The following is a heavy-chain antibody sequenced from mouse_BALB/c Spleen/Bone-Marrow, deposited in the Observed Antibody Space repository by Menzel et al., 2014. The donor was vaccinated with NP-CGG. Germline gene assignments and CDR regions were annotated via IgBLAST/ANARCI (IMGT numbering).Heavy chain of an antibody. J-gene: IGHJ4*01. Sequence: EVQLVESGPERVKPGASVKMSCKASGYTFTTYVMHWVKQRPGQGLEWIGYINPYNDGTKYNEKFKGKATLTSDKSSSTAYMELSSLTSEDSAVYYCARHYYDYDYYAMDYWGQGTSVTVSS. CDR2: INPYNDGT. D-gene: IGHD2-4*01. CDR1: GYTFTTYV. V-gene: IGHV1-14*01. CDR3: ARHYYDYDYYAMDY.